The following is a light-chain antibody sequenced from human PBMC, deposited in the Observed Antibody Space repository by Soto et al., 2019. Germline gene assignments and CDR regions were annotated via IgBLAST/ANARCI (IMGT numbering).Light chain of an antibody. CDR3: SSSTSSSTRV. CDR1: SSDVGGYNY. V-gene: IGLV2-14*01. CDR2: DVS. Sequence: QSVLTQPASVYGSPGQSITISCTGTSSDVGGYNYVSWYQQHPGKAPKLMIYDVSNRPSGVSNRFSGPKSGNTASLTISGLQAEDEADYYCSSSTSSSTRVFGTGTKVTVL. J-gene: IGLJ1*01.